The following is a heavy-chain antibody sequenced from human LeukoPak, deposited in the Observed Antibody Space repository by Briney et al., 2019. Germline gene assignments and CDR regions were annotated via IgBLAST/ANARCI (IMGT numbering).Heavy chain of an antibody. D-gene: IGHD1-26*01. CDR1: GGSISSYY. V-gene: IGHV4-59*01. Sequence: SETLSLTCTVSGGSISSYYWSWVRQPPGKGLEWIGYIYSSGTTNYNPSLKSRVTISVDTSKNQFSLKLSSVTAADTAVYYCARSYGERYDGIYYFDYWGQGTLVTVSS. J-gene: IGHJ4*02. CDR2: IYSSGTT. CDR3: ARSYGERYDGIYYFDY.